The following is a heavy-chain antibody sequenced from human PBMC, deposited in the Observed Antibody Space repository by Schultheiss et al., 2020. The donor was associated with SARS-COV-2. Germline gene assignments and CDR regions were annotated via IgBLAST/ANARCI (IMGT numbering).Heavy chain of an antibody. J-gene: IGHJ4*02. CDR1: GGSISSYY. CDR2: IYYSGST. CDR3: ARYDFWSDYYDDN. Sequence: SETLSLTCTVSGGSISSYYWSWIRQPPGKGLEWIGYIYYSGSTYYNPSLKSRVTISVVTSKNQFSLKLSSVTAADTAVYYCARYDFWSDYYDDNWGQGTLVTVSS. V-gene: IGHV4-59*08. D-gene: IGHD3-3*01.